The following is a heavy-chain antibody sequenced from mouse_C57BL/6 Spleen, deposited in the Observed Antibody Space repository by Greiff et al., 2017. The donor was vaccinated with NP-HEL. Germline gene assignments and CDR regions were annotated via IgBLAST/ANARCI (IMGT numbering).Heavy chain of an antibody. CDR2: ISYDGSN. V-gene: IGHV3-6*01. CDR3: AREGYYGSSYVDY. J-gene: IGHJ2*01. CDR1: GYSITSGYY. D-gene: IGHD1-1*01. Sequence: EVQLVESGPGLVKPSQSLSLTCSVTGYSITSGYYWNWIRQFPGNKLEWMGYISYDGSNNYNPSLKNRISITLDTSKNQFFLKLNSVTTEDTATYYCAREGYYGSSYVDYWGQGTTLTVSS.